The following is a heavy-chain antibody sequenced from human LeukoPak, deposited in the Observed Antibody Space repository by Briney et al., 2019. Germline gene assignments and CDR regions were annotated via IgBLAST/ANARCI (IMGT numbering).Heavy chain of an antibody. CDR1: GGSISSYY. Sequence: TDTLSLTCTVSGGSISSYYWSWIRQPPGKGLEWIGYVYLIGSTNYNPSLKSRVTISLDTSKNQFSLKLSSVTAADTAVYYCARGRDDTSYYGGYFDLWGRGTLVTLSS. CDR2: VYLIGST. D-gene: IGHD3-22*01. V-gene: IGHV4-59*07. J-gene: IGHJ2*01. CDR3: ARGRDDTSYYGGYFDL.